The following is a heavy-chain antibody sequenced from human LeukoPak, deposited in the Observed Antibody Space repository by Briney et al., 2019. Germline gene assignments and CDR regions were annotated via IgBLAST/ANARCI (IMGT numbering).Heavy chain of an antibody. CDR3: ASTSYSSSWAFFDP. J-gene: IGHJ5*02. CDR2: ISYDGSNK. Sequence: GGSLRLSCAASGFTFSSYAMHWVRQAPGKGLEWVAVISYDGSNKYYADSVKGRFTISRDNSKNSLYLQMNSLRAEDTAVYYCASTSYSSSWAFFDPWGQGTLVTVSS. D-gene: IGHD6-13*01. V-gene: IGHV3-30*04. CDR1: GFTFSSYA.